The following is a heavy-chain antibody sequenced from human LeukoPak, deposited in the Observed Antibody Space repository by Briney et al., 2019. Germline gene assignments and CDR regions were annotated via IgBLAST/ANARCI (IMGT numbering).Heavy chain of an antibody. J-gene: IGHJ4*02. CDR2: ITSNGKSV. V-gene: IGHV3-11*04. CDR3: ARAGVDTSGYYYQGFDY. CDR1: GFTFSDYY. Sequence: PGGSLRLSCAASGFTFSDYYMGWIRQAPGKGLEWVSYITSNGKSVYYAASVKGRFTISRDNAKNSLYPQVNSLTAEDTAVYYCARAGVDTSGYYYQGFDYWGQGTLVTVSS. D-gene: IGHD3-3*01.